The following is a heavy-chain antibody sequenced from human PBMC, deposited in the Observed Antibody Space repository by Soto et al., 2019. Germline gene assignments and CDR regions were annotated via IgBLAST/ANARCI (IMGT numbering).Heavy chain of an antibody. Sequence: GASVKVSCKASGGTFGSCASRWVRQAPGQGLEWMGGIIPIFGTANYAQKFQCRVTITADESTSTAYMELSSLRSEDTAVYYCARGSVLRFLEWSPYYYYGMDVWGQGTTVTVSS. D-gene: IGHD3-3*01. V-gene: IGHV1-69*13. CDR3: ARGSVLRFLEWSPYYYYGMDV. CDR1: GGTFGSCA. CDR2: IIPIFGTA. J-gene: IGHJ6*02.